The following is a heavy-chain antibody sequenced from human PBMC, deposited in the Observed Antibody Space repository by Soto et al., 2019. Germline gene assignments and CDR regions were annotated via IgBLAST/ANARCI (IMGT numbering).Heavy chain of an antibody. J-gene: IGHJ4*02. Sequence: EVQLVESGGGLVKPGGSLRLSCAASGFTFSSYSMNWVRQAPGKGLEWVSSISSSSSYIYYADSVKGRFTISRVNAKNSLYLQMNSLRAEDTAVYYCAGAYGDYATDYWGQGTLITVSS. D-gene: IGHD4-17*01. CDR3: AGAYGDYATDY. CDR2: ISSSSSYI. CDR1: GFTFSSYS. V-gene: IGHV3-21*01.